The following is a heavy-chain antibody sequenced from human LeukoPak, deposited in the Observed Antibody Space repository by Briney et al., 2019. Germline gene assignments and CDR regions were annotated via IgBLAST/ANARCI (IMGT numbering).Heavy chain of an antibody. CDR1: GFTFSSYS. D-gene: IGHD2/OR15-2a*01. CDR2: ISSSSSYI. CDR3: ASSPFASFEAFDI. Sequence: PGGSLRLSCAASGFTFSSYSMNWVRQAPGKGLEWVSSISSSSSYIYYADSVKGRFTISRDNAKNSLYLQMNSLRAEDTAVYYCASSPFASFEAFDIWGQGTMVTVSS. V-gene: IGHV3-21*01. J-gene: IGHJ3*02.